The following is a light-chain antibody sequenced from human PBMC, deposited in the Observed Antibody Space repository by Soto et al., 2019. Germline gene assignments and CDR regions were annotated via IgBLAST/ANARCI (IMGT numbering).Light chain of an antibody. Sequence: DIQMTQSPSTLSASVGDRVTITCRASQSISVWLAWYQQKSGKVPKLLISKASNLETGVPSRFSGSGSGTEFTLTISSLQPHDFATYYCQRYNNLWTFGQGTKVEI. V-gene: IGKV1-5*03. CDR3: QRYNNLWT. CDR2: KAS. CDR1: QSISVW. J-gene: IGKJ1*01.